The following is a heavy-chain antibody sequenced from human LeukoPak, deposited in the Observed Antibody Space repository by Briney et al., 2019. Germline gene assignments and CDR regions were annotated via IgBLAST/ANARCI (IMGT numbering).Heavy chain of an antibody. CDR3: ARDRGNYCSGIAG. D-gene: IGHD2-15*01. CDR1: GYAFTGYY. Sequence: ASMKVSCKASGYAFTGYYTHWVRQAPGQGLEWMGWINPNSGGTNYAQNFQGRVTMTRDTSLTTAYMELSRLRSDDTAVYYCARDRGNYCSGIAGWGQGTLVTVSS. V-gene: IGHV1-2*02. CDR2: INPNSGGT. J-gene: IGHJ4*02.